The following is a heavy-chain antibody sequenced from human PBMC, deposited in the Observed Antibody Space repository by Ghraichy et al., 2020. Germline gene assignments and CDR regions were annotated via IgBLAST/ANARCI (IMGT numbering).Heavy chain of an antibody. J-gene: IGHJ3*02. D-gene: IGHD4-17*01. V-gene: IGHV3-7*01. CDR2: IKQDGSEK. CDR3: ARAGAGDYGDYVGAFDI. CDR1: GFTFSIYW. Sequence: GESLRLSCAASGFTFSIYWMSWVRQAPGKGLEWVANIKQDGSEKYYVDSVKGRFTISRDNAKNSLYLQMNSLRAEDTAVYYCARAGAGDYGDYVGAFDIWGQGTMVTVSS.